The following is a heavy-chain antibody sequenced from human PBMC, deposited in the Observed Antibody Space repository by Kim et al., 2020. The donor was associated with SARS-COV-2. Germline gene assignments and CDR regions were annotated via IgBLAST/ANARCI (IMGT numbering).Heavy chain of an antibody. Sequence: PSLKSRVTISVDTSKNQFSLKLSSVTAADTPVYYCARQTYGSGSPYYFAYWGQGTLVPVSS. J-gene: IGHJ4*02. CDR3: ARQTYGSGSPYYFAY. V-gene: IGHV4-34*01. D-gene: IGHD3-10*01.